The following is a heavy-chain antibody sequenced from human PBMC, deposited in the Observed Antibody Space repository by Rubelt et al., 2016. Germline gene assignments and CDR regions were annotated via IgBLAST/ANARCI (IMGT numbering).Heavy chain of an antibody. V-gene: IGHV3-30*04. CDR1: GFTFSSYA. D-gene: IGHD6-19*01. Sequence: QVQLVESGGGVVQPGRSLRLSCAASGFTFSSYAMHWVRQAPGKGLEWVAVISYDGSNKYYADSVKGRFTISRDNSKNTLYLQMNSLRAEDTAVYYCARVPLEQWLSMGLWGQGTLVTVSS. J-gene: IGHJ4*02. CDR3: ARVPLEQWLSMGL. CDR2: ISYDGSNK.